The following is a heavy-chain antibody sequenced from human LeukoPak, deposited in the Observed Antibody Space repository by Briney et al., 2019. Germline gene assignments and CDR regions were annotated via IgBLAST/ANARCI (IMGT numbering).Heavy chain of an antibody. CDR3: ARVAAYERYYFDY. D-gene: IGHD5-12*01. V-gene: IGHV4-30-2*01. J-gene: IGHJ4*02. CDR1: GGSISSGGYS. Sequence: SKTLSLTCAVSGGSISSGGYSWSWIRQPPGKGLEWIGYIYHSGSTYYNPSLKSRVTISVDRSKNQFSLKLSSVTAADTAVYYCARVAAYERYYFDYWGQGTLVTVSS. CDR2: IYHSGST.